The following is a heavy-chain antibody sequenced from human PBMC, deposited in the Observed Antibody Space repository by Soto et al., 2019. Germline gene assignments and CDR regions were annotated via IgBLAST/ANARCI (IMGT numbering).Heavy chain of an antibody. D-gene: IGHD3-9*01. J-gene: IGHJ4*02. CDR1: GFTFSSYG. CDR3: AKDHYDILTGYFVDY. Sequence: QVQLVESGGGVVQPGRSLRLSCAASGFTFSSYGMHWFRQSPGKGLEWVAVISYDGSNKYYADSVKGRFTISRDNSKNTLYMQMNSLRAEDTAVYYCAKDHYDILTGYFVDYWGQGTLVTVSS. CDR2: ISYDGSNK. V-gene: IGHV3-30*18.